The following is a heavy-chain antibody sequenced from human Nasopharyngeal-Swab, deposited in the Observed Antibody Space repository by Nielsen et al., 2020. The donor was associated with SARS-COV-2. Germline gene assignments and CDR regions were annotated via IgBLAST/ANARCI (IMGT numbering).Heavy chain of an antibody. CDR1: GGSISSGDYY. CDR3: ARGSTYYYDSTLSEIDY. CDR2: IYYSGST. D-gene: IGHD3-22*01. V-gene: IGHV4-30-4*01. J-gene: IGHJ4*02. Sequence: SETLSLTCTVSGGSISSGDYYWSWIRQPPGKGLEWIGYIYYSGSTYYNPSLKSRVTISVDTSKNQFSLKLSSVTAADTAVYYCARGSTYYYDSTLSEIDYWGQGTLVTRLL.